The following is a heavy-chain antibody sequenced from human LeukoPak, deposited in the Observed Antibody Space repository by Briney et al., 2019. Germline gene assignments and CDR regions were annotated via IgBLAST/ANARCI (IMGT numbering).Heavy chain of an antibody. V-gene: IGHV1-2*06. CDR3: ARVKVRYSGYRTPTFNWFDP. D-gene: IGHD5-12*01. CDR1: GYTFTGYY. CDR2: INRNSGGT. J-gene: IGHJ5*02. Sequence: ASVKVSCKASGYTFTGYYMHWVRQAPGQGLEWMGRINRNSGGTNYAQKFQGRVTMTRDTSISTAYMELSRLRSDDTAVYYCARVKVRYSGYRTPTFNWFDPWGQGTLVTVSS.